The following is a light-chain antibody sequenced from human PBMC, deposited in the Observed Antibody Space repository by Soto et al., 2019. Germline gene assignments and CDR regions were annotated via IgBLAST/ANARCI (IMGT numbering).Light chain of an antibody. CDR2: KAS. CDR1: QSISVW. J-gene: IGKJ1*01. CDR3: QQYNSDWT. V-gene: IGKV1-5*03. Sequence: DIQMTQSPSTLSASVGDRVTITCRASQSISVWLAWYQQKAGKAPNLLIYKASRLESGVPSRFSGSGSETEFTLTISGLQPGDSATYYCQQYNSDWTFGQGTKV.